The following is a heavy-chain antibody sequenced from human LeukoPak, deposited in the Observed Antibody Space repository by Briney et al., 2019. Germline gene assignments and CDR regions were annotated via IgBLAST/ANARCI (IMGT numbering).Heavy chain of an antibody. V-gene: IGHV3-74*01. CDR3: ARVAGGSQPYYFDY. D-gene: IGHD1-26*01. CDR1: GXTFNTYW. Sequence: GGSLRLSCAASGXTFNTYWMHWVRQAPGKGLVWVSRLNSDGNNTAYADSVKGRFTISRDNAKNTLHLQMNSLRAEDTAVYYCARVAGGSQPYYFDYWGQGTLVSVSS. J-gene: IGHJ4*02. CDR2: LNSDGNNT.